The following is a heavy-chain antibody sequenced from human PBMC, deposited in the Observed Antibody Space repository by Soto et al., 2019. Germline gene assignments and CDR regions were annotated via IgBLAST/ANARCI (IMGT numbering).Heavy chain of an antibody. CDR1: GGTFSSSA. D-gene: IGHD2-15*01. CDR2: FIPIFGST. Sequence: QVQLVQSGAEVKKPGSSVKVSCTASGGTFSSSAISWVRQAPGQGLEWMGGFIPIFGSTNYAQRFQDRVTITVDESTSTAYMELSSLRSEDTALYYCAKVSERAAIGGWFSDVWGRGTLVTVSS. CDR3: AKVSERAAIGGWFSDV. J-gene: IGHJ2*01. V-gene: IGHV1-69*01.